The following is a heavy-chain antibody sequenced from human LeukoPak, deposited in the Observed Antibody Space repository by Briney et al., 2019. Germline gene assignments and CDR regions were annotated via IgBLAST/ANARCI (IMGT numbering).Heavy chain of an antibody. CDR2: IKQDGSEK. CDR1: GFTFSLYT. J-gene: IGHJ4*02. V-gene: IGHV3-7*01. CDR3: AEHQARDSNPDY. Sequence: GGSLRLSCAASGFTFSLYTMNWVRQAPGKGLEWVANIKQDGSEKYYVDSVKGRFTISRDNAKNSLYLQMNSLRAEDTAVYYCAEHQARDSNPDYWGQGTLVTVSS. D-gene: IGHD4-11*01.